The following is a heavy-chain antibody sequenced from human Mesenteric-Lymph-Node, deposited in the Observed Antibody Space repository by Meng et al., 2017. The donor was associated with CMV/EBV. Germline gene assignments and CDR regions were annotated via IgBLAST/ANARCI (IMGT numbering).Heavy chain of an antibody. CDR2: ISISGTTI. D-gene: IGHD6-13*01. CDR3: ARVAAAGTGFDY. CDR1: RFTFSDYY. V-gene: IGHV3-11*01. Sequence: GESLKISCGASRFTFSDYYMSWIRQAPGKGLEWVSYISISGTTISYADSVKGRFTISRDNAKNSLYLQMNSLRVDDTALYYCARVAAAGTGFDYWGQGTLVTVSS. J-gene: IGHJ4*02.